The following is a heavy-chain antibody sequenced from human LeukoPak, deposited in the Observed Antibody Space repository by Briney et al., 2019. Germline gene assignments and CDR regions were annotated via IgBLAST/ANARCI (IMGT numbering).Heavy chain of an antibody. CDR1: GGTFSSYA. D-gene: IGHD2-15*01. CDR2: IIPIFGTA. Sequence: SVKVSCKASGGTFSSYAISWVRQAPGQGLEWMGGIIPIFGTANYAQKFQGRVTTTADESTSTAYMELSSLRSEDTAVYYCAINSVGYCSGGSCYIFAFDIWGQGTMVTVSS. V-gene: IGHV1-69*01. J-gene: IGHJ3*02. CDR3: AINSVGYCSGGSCYIFAFDI.